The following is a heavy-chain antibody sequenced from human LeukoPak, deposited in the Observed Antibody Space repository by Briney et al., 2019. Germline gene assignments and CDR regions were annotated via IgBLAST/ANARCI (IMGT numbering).Heavy chain of an antibody. J-gene: IGHJ6*03. CDR3: ARDQGGYGYYYMDV. D-gene: IGHD5-18*01. V-gene: IGHV3-7*01. CDR2: IKQDRSEE. CDR1: GFTFSSYW. Sequence: PGGSLRLSCVGSGFTFSSYWMNWVRQAPGKGLEWVANIKQDRSEEYYVDSVKGRFTISRDNAKNSLYLQMNSLRAEDTAVYYCARDQGGYGYYYMDVWGKGTTVTVSS.